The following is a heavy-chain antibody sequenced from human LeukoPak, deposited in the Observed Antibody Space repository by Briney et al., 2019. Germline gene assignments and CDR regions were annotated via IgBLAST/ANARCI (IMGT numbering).Heavy chain of an antibody. V-gene: IGHV3-30-3*01. D-gene: IGHD2-21*02. CDR1: AFTFSTYG. Sequence: GGSLRLSCAASAFTFSTYGMHWVRQAPGKGLEWVAVISYDGSSKYYADSVKGRFTISRDNSKSTLYLQMNSLRAEDTAVYCCARGGPQAYCGGDCYFDYWGQGTLVTVSS. CDR3: ARGGPQAYCGGDCYFDY. J-gene: IGHJ4*02. CDR2: ISYDGSSK.